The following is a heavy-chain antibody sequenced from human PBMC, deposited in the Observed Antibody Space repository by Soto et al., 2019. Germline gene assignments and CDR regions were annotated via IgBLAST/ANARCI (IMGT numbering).Heavy chain of an antibody. CDR1: GFTFSSYT. J-gene: IGHJ4*02. V-gene: IGHV3-21*04. Sequence: GGSLRLSCAASGFTFSSYTMNWVRQAPGKGLEWVSSISGSTSYIYYADSVKGRFTISRDNAKSSLFLQMNSLRPDDTALYYCAKDMKWGGMTTIHYFDSWGQGTLVTVSS. CDR3: AKDMKWGGMTTIHYFDS. CDR2: ISGSTSYI. D-gene: IGHD4-17*01.